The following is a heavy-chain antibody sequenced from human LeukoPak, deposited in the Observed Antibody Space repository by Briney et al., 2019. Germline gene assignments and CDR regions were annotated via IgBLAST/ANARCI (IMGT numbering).Heavy chain of an antibody. CDR1: GYTFTRYY. J-gene: IGHJ5*02. CDR2: INPNSGGT. Sequence: ASVKVSCKASGYTFTRYYMHWVRQAPGQGLEWMGWINPNSGGTNYAQKFQGRVTMTRDTSISTAYMELSRLRSDDTAVYYCAVVPISRSVGGDPWGQGTLVTVSS. D-gene: IGHD2-15*01. V-gene: IGHV1-2*02. CDR3: AVVPISRSVGGDP.